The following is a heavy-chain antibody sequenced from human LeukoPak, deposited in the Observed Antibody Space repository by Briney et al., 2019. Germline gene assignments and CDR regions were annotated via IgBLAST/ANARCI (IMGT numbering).Heavy chain of an antibody. D-gene: IGHD3-10*01. V-gene: IGHV4-38-2*02. CDR3: ARGRRYYYGSGSYQFDY. J-gene: IGHJ4*02. CDR2: IYHSRNT. Sequence: SETLSLTCTVSGYSISSGYYWGWIRQPPGKGLEWIGSIYHSRNTYYNPSLKSRVTISLDTSKNQFSLKLSSVTAADTAVYYCARGRRYYYGSGSYQFDYWGQGTLVTVSS. CDR1: GYSISSGYY.